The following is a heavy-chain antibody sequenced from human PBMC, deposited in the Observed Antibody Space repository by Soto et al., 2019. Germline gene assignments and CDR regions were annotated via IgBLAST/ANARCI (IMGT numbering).Heavy chain of an antibody. Sequence: SVKVSCKASGFTFTSSAVQWVRQARGQRLECIGWIVVGSGNTNYAQKFQERATITRDMSTSTAYMELSSLRSEDTAVYYCAADRGDSSGYSDYWGQGTLVTVSS. D-gene: IGHD3-22*01. V-gene: IGHV1-58*01. CDR1: GFTFTSSA. CDR3: AADRGDSSGYSDY. J-gene: IGHJ4*02. CDR2: IVVGSGNT.